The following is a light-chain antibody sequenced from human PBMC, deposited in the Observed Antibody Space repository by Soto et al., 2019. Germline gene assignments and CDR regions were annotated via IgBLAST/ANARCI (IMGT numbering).Light chain of an antibody. Sequence: IQMTQSPSTLSASVGERVTITCRASHSIERWMAWYQQKPGQAPSLLIFDASTMDSGVPSRFSGSGSGTDFTLTISSLQPDDFATYYCQQFAISPTFGQGTKVDIK. CDR2: DAS. CDR1: HSIERW. J-gene: IGKJ1*01. V-gene: IGKV1-5*01. CDR3: QQFAISPT.